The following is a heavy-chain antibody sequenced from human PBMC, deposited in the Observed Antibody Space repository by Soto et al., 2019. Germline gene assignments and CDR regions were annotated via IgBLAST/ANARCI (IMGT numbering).Heavy chain of an antibody. CDR3: ATTPLGYCSGGSCYPGPWFDP. CDR1: GYTLTELS. J-gene: IGHJ5*02. CDR2: FDPEDGET. V-gene: IGHV1-24*01. Sequence: ASVKVSCKVSGYTLTELSMHWVRQAPGKGLEWMGGFDPEDGETIYAQKFQGRVTMTEDTSTDTAYMELSSLRSEDTAVYYCATTPLGYCSGGSCYPGPWFDPWGQGTLVTVSS. D-gene: IGHD2-15*01.